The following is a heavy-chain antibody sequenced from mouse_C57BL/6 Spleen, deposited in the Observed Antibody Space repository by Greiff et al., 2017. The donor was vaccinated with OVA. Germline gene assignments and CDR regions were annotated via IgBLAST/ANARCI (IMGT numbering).Heavy chain of an antibody. CDR3: ARGYDGYFWFAY. CDR1: GFTFSSYG. J-gene: IGHJ3*01. D-gene: IGHD2-3*01. V-gene: IGHV5-6*01. CDR2: ISSGGSYT. Sequence: VQLVESGGDLVKPGGSLKLSCAASGFTFSSYGMSWVRQTPDKRLEWVATISSGGSYTYYPDSVKGRYTISRDNAKNTLYLQLSSLMSEDTAIDYYARGYDGYFWFAYWGQGTLGTVSA.